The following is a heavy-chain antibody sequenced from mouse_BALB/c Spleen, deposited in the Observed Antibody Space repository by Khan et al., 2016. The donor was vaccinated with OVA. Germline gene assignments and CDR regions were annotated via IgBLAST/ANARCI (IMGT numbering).Heavy chain of an antibody. Sequence: EVQLQESGPSLVKPSQTLSLTCSVTGVSITSGYWNWIRKFPGNKLEYMGDIRYSGNTYYNPALISRISITRDTSKSQDYLQVISVTTEATATYYCACELRRFAYWGQGTLVTVSP. CDR1: GVSITSGY. D-gene: IGHD1-2*01. CDR2: IRYSGNT. J-gene: IGHJ3*01. CDR3: ACELRRFAY. V-gene: IGHV3-8*02.